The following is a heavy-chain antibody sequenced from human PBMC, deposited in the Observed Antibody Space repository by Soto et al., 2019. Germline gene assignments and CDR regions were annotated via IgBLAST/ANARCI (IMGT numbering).Heavy chain of an antibody. CDR3: ATLPRRWFGEVPITH. J-gene: IGHJ1*01. V-gene: IGHV4-59*08. D-gene: IGHD3-10*01. CDR2: VYFTGST. Sequence: SETLSLTCTVSVGSISNYHLSWVCQSPGKGLEWIGYVYFTGSTNYNPSLKSRVTISRDMTKNQFALRLTSVTAADTAVYYCATLPRRWFGEVPITHWGQGALVPDS. CDR1: VGSISNYH.